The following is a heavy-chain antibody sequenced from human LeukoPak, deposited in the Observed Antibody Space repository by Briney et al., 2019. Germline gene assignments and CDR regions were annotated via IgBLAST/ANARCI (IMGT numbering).Heavy chain of an antibody. D-gene: IGHD3-10*01. Sequence: GGSLRLSCAASGFTVSSNYMSWVRQAPGKGLGWVSVTYSNGRTYYADSVKGRFTISRDISKNTLYLQMNSPRAEDTAVYYCARVLSGRGSLYDYYYYMDVWGKGTTVTISS. V-gene: IGHV3-53*01. CDR1: GFTVSSNY. J-gene: IGHJ6*03. CDR2: TYSNGRT. CDR3: ARVLSGRGSLYDYYYYMDV.